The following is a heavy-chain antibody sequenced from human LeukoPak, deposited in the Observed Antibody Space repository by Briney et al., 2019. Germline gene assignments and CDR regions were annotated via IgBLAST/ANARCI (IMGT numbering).Heavy chain of an antibody. D-gene: IGHD2-21*02. Sequence: SETLSLTCTVSGGSISSYYWSRIRQPAGKGLEWIGRVYTSGDAKYNPSLESRVSMSLDTSKNQFSLKLNFVTAADTAIYYCARYGDPNYYFDYWGQGTLVTVSS. CDR1: GGSISSYY. CDR2: VYTSGDA. V-gene: IGHV4-4*07. CDR3: ARYGDPNYYFDY. J-gene: IGHJ4*02.